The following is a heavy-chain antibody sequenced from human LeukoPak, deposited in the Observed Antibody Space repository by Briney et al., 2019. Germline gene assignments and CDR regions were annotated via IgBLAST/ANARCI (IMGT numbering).Heavy chain of an antibody. J-gene: IGHJ4*02. CDR3: AKDRSSSWYFDY. CDR2: ISGSGDNT. CDR1: GFTFSSYA. Sequence: GGSLRLSCAASGFTFSSYAMCWVRQAPGKGLEWVAAISGSGDNTYYADSVKGRFTISRDNSRNTLYLQINSLRCEDTAVYYCAKDRSSSWYFDYWGQGTLVTVSS. V-gene: IGHV3-23*01. D-gene: IGHD6-13*01.